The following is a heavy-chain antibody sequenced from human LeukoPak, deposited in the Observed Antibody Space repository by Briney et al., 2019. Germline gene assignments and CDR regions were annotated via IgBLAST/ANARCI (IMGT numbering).Heavy chain of an antibody. CDR2: IKQDGSEK. J-gene: IGHJ4*02. CDR3: ARDLPYYDIL. Sequence: PGGSLRLSCAAFSGYWMTWVRQAPGKGLEWVANIKQDGSEKYYVGSVKGRFTISRDNAKNSLYLQMNSLRAEDTAVYYCARDLPYYDILGGQGTLVTVSS. V-gene: IGHV3-7*01. D-gene: IGHD3-9*01. CDR1: SGYW.